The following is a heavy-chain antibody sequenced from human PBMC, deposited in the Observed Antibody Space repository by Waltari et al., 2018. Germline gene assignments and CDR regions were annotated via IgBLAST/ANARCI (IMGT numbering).Heavy chain of an antibody. J-gene: IGHJ4*02. CDR1: GFTFSSYS. Sequence: EVQLVESGGGLVKPGGSLRLSCAASGFTFSSYSMNWVRQVPGKGLEWVSSISYSSSSMYYADSVKGRFTVSRDNARNSLYLQMNSLRAEDTAVYYCARVGPLDSSGYSDEYWGQGTLVTVSS. D-gene: IGHD3-22*01. CDR2: ISYSSSSM. CDR3: ARVGPLDSSGYSDEY. V-gene: IGHV3-21*01.